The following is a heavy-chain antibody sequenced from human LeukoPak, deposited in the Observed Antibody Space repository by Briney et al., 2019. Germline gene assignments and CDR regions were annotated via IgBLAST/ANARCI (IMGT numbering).Heavy chain of an antibody. CDR3: ARSLVN. CDR2: INSNSGVT. J-gene: IGHJ4*02. V-gene: IGHV1-2*02. Sequence: ASVKVSCKASGYNFTGNYMHWVRQAPGQGLEWMGWINSNSGVTKYVQKFQARITMTRDTSIRTGYMELRSLISDDTAMYYCARSLVNWGRGTLVTVSS. D-gene: IGHD6-6*01. CDR1: GYNFTGNY.